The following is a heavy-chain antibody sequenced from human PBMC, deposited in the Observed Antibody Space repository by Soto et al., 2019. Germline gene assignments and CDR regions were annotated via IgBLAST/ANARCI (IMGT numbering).Heavy chain of an antibody. D-gene: IGHD6-6*01. V-gene: IGHV1-69*13. J-gene: IGHJ4*02. CDR3: ARDLLGDSSSPFDY. CDR1: GGTFSSYA. Sequence: SVKVSCKASGGTFSSYAISWVRQAPGQGLEWMGGIIPIFGTANYAQKFQGRVTITADESTSTAYMELSSLRSEDTAVYYCARDLLGDSSSPFDYWGQGTLVTVSS. CDR2: IIPIFGTA.